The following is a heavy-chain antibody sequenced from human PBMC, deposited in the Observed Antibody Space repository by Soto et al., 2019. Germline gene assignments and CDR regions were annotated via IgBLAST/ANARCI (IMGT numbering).Heavy chain of an antibody. CDR3: VKPPVITASYYYYDMDV. D-gene: IGHD4-4*01. J-gene: IGHJ6*02. V-gene: IGHV3-23*01. Sequence: PGGSLRLSCAASGFTFSTYPMSWVRQAPGKGLEWVSGISGSGISTYYTDSAKGRFTISRANSKNTVFLQMNSVRDEDAAVYYCVKPPVITASYYYYDMDVWGQGTTVTVSS. CDR1: GFTFSTYP. CDR2: ISGSGIST.